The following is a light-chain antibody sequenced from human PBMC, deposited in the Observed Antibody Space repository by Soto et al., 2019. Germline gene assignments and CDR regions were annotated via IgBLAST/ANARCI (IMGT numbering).Light chain of an antibody. V-gene: IGKV1-5*01. CDR3: QQYNDYSAT. CDR1: QKSSPW. CDR2: DVS. J-gene: IGKJ1*01. Sequence: DIEMVQSPSALYAAVGDTVTITCRASQKSSPWLARYQQKPGQAPKLLMYDVSSLKRGVPSRFSGSGSGTEFTLTISSLQPDDFATYYCQQYNDYSATFGQGTKVDI.